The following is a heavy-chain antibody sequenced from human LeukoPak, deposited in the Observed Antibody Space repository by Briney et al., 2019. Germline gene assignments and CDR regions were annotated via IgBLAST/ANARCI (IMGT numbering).Heavy chain of an antibody. V-gene: IGHV3-23*01. D-gene: IGHD1-26*01. CDR1: GSTFTTYW. CDR2: ISGSGGST. CDR3: AKEQREPPYEFDY. Sequence: GGSLRLSCAASGSTFTTYWMHWVRQAPGKGLEWVSAISGSGGSTYYADSVKGRFTISRDNSKNTLYLQMNNLRAEDTAVYYCAKEQREPPYEFDYWGQGTLVTVSS. J-gene: IGHJ4*02.